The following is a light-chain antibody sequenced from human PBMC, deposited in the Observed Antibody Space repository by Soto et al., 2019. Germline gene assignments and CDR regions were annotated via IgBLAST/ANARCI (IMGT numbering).Light chain of an antibody. J-gene: IGKJ1*01. Sequence: DIQMTQSPSTLSASVGDRVTITCRASQSISSWLAWYQQKAGKAPKVLIYKASRLESGVPSRFSGSGSGTEFTLTISSLQPDDFGTYYCQQYDSYPRTFGPGTRVEI. CDR3: QQYDSYPRT. V-gene: IGKV1-5*03. CDR2: KAS. CDR1: QSISSW.